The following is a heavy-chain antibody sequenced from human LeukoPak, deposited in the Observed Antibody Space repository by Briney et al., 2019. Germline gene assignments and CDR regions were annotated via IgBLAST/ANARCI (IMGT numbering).Heavy chain of an antibody. CDR3: ARDRSPEGYYDSSHWDYYHGMDV. J-gene: IGHJ6*02. D-gene: IGHD3-22*01. Sequence: PSETLSPTCTVSGGSISNYYWSWIRQPPGKGLEWIGYIYYSGSTSYNPSLKSRVTISVDTSKNQFSLNLSSVTAADTAMYYCARDRSPEGYYDSSHWDYYHGMDVWGQGTTVTVSS. V-gene: IGHV4-59*01. CDR2: IYYSGST. CDR1: GGSISNYY.